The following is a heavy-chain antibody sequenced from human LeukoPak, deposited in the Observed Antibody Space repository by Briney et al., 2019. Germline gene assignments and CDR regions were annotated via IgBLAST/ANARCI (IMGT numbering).Heavy chain of an antibody. CDR2: IFREGTT. CDR3: TKTGGPWD. Sequence: GGSLRLSCAASGFTFNSYGMNWVRQAPGKGLEWVSVIFREGTTYYADSVKGRFTISRDNSKNTLYLQMNTLRAEDTAIYYCTKTGGPWDWGQGTLVTVSS. V-gene: IGHV3-23*01. CDR1: GFTFNSYG. J-gene: IGHJ4*02. D-gene: IGHD7-27*01.